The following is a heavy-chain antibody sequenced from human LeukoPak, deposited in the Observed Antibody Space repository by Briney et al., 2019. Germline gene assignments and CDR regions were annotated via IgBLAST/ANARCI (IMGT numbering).Heavy chain of an antibody. CDR1: GFTFSSYG. Sequence: PGRSLRLSCAASGFTFSSYGMHWVRQAPGKGLECVAVISYDGSNKYYADSVKGRFTISRDNSKNTLYLQMNSLRAEDTAVYYCAKDMYSSSWYYFDYWGQGTLVTVSS. D-gene: IGHD6-13*01. CDR2: ISYDGSNK. V-gene: IGHV3-30*18. CDR3: AKDMYSSSWYYFDY. J-gene: IGHJ4*02.